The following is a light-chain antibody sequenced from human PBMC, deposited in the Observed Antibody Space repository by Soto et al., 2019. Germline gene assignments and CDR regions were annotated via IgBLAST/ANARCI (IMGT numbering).Light chain of an antibody. CDR2: KVS. Sequence: DVVLTQSPLSLPATLGQPASISCRSRQGLVHRNGNTYFNWFQQRPGHSPRRLIYKVSNRDSGVPDRFSGSGSGTNFTLKISRVEAEDVAVYYCMQGTHWPWTFGQGTKVDIK. J-gene: IGKJ1*01. CDR1: QGLVHRNGNTY. V-gene: IGKV2-30*02. CDR3: MQGTHWPWT.